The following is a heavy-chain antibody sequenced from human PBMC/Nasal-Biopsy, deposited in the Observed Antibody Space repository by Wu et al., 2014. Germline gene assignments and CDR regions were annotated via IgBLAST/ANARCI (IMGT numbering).Heavy chain of an antibody. V-gene: IGHV3-11*06. CDR1: GFTFADYY. D-gene: IGHD3-22*01. CDR2: ISASGSYT. Sequence: LRLSCAASGFTFADYYMIWIRQAPGKGLEWVSYISASGSYTKYADFVKGRFTISRDNAKNSLYLQMNSLRVDDTAVYYCARDAYYYDNYGYYEEDYFYYYMDVWGKGTTVTVSS. J-gene: IGHJ6*03. CDR3: ARDAYYYDNYGYYEEDYFYYYMDV.